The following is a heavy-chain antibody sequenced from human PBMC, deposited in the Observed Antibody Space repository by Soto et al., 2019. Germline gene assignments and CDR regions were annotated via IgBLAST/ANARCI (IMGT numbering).Heavy chain of an antibody. V-gene: IGHV1-18*01. CDR2: ISAYNGNP. D-gene: IGHD3-22*01. J-gene: IGHJ3*01. CDR3: ARIYDSSGYSTYAFDL. CDR1: GYTFTSYG. Sequence: QVQLVQSGAEVKKPGASVKVSCKASGYTFTSYGISWVRQAPGQGLEWMGWISAYNGNPNYAQKLQGRVTMTTDTSTRTADMELRRLRSDATAVYYCARIYDSSGYSTYAFDLWGQGTMVTVSS.